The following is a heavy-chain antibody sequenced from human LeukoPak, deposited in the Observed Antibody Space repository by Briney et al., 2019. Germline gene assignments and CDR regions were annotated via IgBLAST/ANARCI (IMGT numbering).Heavy chain of an antibody. V-gene: IGHV4-34*01. J-gene: IGHJ3*02. CDR3: ARVGGQVGADI. CDR2: INHSGST. Sequence: SETLSLTCAVYGGSFSGYYWSWIRQPPGKGLEWIGEINHSGSTNYNPSLKSRVTISVDTSKNQFSLKLSSVTAADTAVYYCARVGGQVGADIWGQGTMVTVSS. D-gene: IGHD1-26*01. CDR1: GGSFSGYY.